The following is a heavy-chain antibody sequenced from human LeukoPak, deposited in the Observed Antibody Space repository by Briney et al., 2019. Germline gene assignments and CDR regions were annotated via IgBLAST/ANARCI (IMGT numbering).Heavy chain of an antibody. CDR2: IRYEGSNK. Sequence: GGSLRLSCAASGFTFSSYGMHWVRQAPGKGLEWVAFIRYEGSNKYYADSVKGRFTISRDNSKNTLYLQMNGLRVEDTAVYYCVRGEGWLDTWGQGTLVTVSS. CDR3: VRGEGWLDT. CDR1: GFTFSSYG. J-gene: IGHJ5*02. V-gene: IGHV3-30*02.